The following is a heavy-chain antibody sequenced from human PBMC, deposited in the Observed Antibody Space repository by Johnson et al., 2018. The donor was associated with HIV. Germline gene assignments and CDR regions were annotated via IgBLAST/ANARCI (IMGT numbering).Heavy chain of an antibody. V-gene: IGHV3-49*03. CDR1: GFTFGDYA. Sequence: VQLVESGGGLVQPGRSLRLSCTASGFTFGDYAMSWFRQAPGKGLEWVGFIRSKAYGGTTEYAASVKGRFTISRDDSKSIAYLQMNSLKTEETAGYYCIRSSGWYAFDIWGQGTMVTVSS. CDR3: IRSSGWYAFDI. CDR2: IRSKAYGGTT. D-gene: IGHD6-19*01. J-gene: IGHJ3*02.